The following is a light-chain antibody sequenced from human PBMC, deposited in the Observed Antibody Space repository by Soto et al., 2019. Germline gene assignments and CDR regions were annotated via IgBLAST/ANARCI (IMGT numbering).Light chain of an antibody. J-gene: IGKJ2*01. Sequence: DIQMTQSPSSLSASVGDRVTITCRASQSISSYLNWYQQKPGKAPKLLIYAASSLQSGVPSRFSGSGSGTDFTLTIISVQPEDFATYYCQQSYSTPAFGQGTKLEIK. CDR3: QQSYSTPA. CDR1: QSISSY. CDR2: AAS. V-gene: IGKV1-39*01.